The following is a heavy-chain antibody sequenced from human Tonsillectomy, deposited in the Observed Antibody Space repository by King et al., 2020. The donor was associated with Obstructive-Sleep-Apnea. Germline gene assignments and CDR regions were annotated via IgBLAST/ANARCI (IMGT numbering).Heavy chain of an antibody. V-gene: IGHV3-7*03. CDR1: GFAFSSYW. Sequence: VQLVESGGGLVQPGGSLRLSCAASGFAFSSYWMTWVRQAPGEGLEWVANIEHSGSEKYYVDSVEGRFTISRDNAKNSLYLQMNSLRADDTAVYFCARVEGSAWQRNYLFDYWGQGALVTVSS. CDR2: IEHSGSEK. CDR3: ARVEGSAWQRNYLFDY. J-gene: IGHJ4*02. D-gene: IGHD6-19*01.